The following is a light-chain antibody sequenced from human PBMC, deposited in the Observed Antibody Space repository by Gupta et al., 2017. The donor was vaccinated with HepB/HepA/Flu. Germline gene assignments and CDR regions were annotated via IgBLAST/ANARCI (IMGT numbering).Light chain of an antibody. CDR2: DVN. Sequence: QSALTQPASVSGSPGQSITISCTGSSSDVGGYKYVSWYQQHPDKAPKLIIYDVNNRPSGVSNRFSGSKSGNTASLTISGLQAEDEADYYCSSYTSSSTLVVFGGGTKLTVL. CDR3: SSYTSSSTLVV. V-gene: IGLV2-14*03. CDR1: SSDVGGYKY. J-gene: IGLJ2*01.